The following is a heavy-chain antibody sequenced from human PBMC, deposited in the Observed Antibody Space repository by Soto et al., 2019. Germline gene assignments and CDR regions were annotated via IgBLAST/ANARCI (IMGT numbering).Heavy chain of an antibody. CDR1: GYTFSSYG. V-gene: IGHV1-8*02. Sequence: ASVKVSCKASGYTFSSYGISWVRQAPGHGLEWMGWMNPNSGNTGYAQKFQGRVTMTRNTSISTAYMELSSLRSEDTAVYYCARERSYGMDVWGQGTTVTVSS. CDR2: MNPNSGNT. D-gene: IGHD4-17*01. J-gene: IGHJ6*02. CDR3: ARERSYGMDV.